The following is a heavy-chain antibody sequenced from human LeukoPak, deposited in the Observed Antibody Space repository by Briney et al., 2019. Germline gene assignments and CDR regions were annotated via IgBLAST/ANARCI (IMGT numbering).Heavy chain of an antibody. CDR2: IYTSGST. D-gene: IGHD6-19*01. CDR3: ARSYSSGWYGDYFDY. CDR1: GGSISSYY. J-gene: IGHJ4*02. V-gene: IGHV4-4*07. Sequence: SETLSLTCTVSGGSISSYYWSWIRQPAGKGLEWIGRIYTSGSTNYNPSLKSRVTMSVDTSKTQFSLKLSSVTAADTAVYYCARSYSSGWYGDYFDYWGQGTLVTVSS.